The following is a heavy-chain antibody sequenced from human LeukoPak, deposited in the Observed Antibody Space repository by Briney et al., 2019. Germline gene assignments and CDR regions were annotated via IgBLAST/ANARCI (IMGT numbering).Heavy chain of an antibody. V-gene: IGHV3-48*02. CDR2: ISSSSSTI. J-gene: IGHJ3*02. CDR1: GFTFSSYS. D-gene: IGHD3-10*01. Sequence: PGGSLRLSCAASGFTFSSYSMNWVRQAPGKGLEWVSYISSSSSTIYYADSVKGRFTISRDNAKNSLYLQMNSLRDEDTAVYYCARDRPIYYGSGSIPYAFDIWGQGTMVTVSS. CDR3: ARDRPIYYGSGSIPYAFDI.